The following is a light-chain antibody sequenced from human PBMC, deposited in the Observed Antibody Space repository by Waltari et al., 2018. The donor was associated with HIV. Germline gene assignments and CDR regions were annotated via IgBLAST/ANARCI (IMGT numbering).Light chain of an antibody. CDR3: VGWDSRLSGYV. CDR1: SPNIENDN. J-gene: IGLJ1*01. Sequence: HSVLTPPPSASGPPGQRVPISCSGSSPNIENDNVYWYQQLTGAAPRLLIYKDTQRPSGVPDRFTGSKSGTSASLAISGLRSEDEADYYCVGWDSRLSGYVFGSGTKVTVL. CDR2: KDT. V-gene: IGLV1-47*01.